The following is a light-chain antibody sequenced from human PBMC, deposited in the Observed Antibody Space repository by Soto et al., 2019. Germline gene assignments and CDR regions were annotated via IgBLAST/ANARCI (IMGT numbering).Light chain of an antibody. CDR1: QSIDKW. V-gene: IGKV1-5*03. CDR3: QQYNRFSWT. CDR2: KAS. J-gene: IGKJ1*01. Sequence: DIQMTQSPSTLSASVGDRVTITCRASQSIDKWLAWYQQKPGKAPKLLIYKASILQSGVPSRFSGSGSGTEFTLTNSSLQPDDVGSYFCQQYNRFSWTFGQGTKVEIK.